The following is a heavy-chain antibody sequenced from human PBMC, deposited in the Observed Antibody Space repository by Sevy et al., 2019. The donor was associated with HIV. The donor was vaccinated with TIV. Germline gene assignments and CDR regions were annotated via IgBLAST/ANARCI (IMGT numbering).Heavy chain of an antibody. Sequence: GGSLRLSCAASGFTFSSYSMNWVRQAPGKGLEWVSYISSSSSTIYYADSVKGRFTISRDNAKNSLYLQMNSLRAEDTAVYYYARLSPGSSPHFDYWGQGTLVTVSS. D-gene: IGHD6-6*01. V-gene: IGHV3-48*01. J-gene: IGHJ4*02. CDR3: ARLSPGSSPHFDY. CDR1: GFTFSSYS. CDR2: ISSSSSTI.